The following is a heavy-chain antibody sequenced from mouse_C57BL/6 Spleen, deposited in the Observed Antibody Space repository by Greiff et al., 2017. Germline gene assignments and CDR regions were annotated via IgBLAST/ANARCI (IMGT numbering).Heavy chain of an antibody. V-gene: IGHV5-17*01. J-gene: IGHJ2*01. Sequence: EVKLVESGGGLVKPGGSLKLSCAASGFTFGDYGMHWVRQAPETGLEWVAYLSSGSSTIYYADTVKGRFTISRDNAKNTLFLQMTSLRSEDTAMYYCARRLYYFDYWGQGTTLTVSS. D-gene: IGHD3-3*01. CDR2: LSSGSSTI. CDR1: GFTFGDYG. CDR3: ARRLYYFDY.